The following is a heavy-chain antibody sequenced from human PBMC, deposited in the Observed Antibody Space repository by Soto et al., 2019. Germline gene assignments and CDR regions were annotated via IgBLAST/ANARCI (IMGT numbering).Heavy chain of an antibody. V-gene: IGHV3-23*01. Sequence: EVQLLESGGGVVQPGGALRLSCAASGVTFNNYAMTWVRQAPGKGLEWVSAISGGGDTTSYADSGKGRFTVSRDGSKNTLYLQMSSLRAEDTALYYCAKGRGGSGSLTPRVDFWGQGTLVTVSS. CDR3: AKGRGGSGSLTPRVDF. J-gene: IGHJ4*02. CDR1: GVTFNNYA. D-gene: IGHD3-10*01. CDR2: ISGGGDTT.